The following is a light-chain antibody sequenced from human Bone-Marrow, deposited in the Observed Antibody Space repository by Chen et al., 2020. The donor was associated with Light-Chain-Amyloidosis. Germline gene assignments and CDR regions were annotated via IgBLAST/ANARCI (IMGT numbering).Light chain of an antibody. CDR1: SSDIGTYNY. CDR3: TSYTVTSTLYV. J-gene: IGLJ1*01. V-gene: IGLV2-14*03. CDR2: DVT. Sequence: QSALTQPASVSGSPGQSFTIPCTGTSSDIGTYNYVSWYQQHPGKAPKLIIYDVTNRPSGVSNRFSGSKSGNTASLTISGLQTEDEADYYCTSYTVTSTLYVFGTGTKVTVL.